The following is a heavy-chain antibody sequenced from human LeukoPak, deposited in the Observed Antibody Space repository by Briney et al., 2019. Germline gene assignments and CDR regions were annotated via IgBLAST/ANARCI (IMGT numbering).Heavy chain of an antibody. Sequence: SETLSLTCAVYGGSFSGYYWSWIRQPPGKGLEWIGEINHSGSTNYNPSLKSRVTISVGTSKNQFSLKLSSVTAADAAVYYCARGRSPNWFDLWGPGTLVTVSS. CDR1: GGSFSGYY. V-gene: IGHV4-34*01. CDR3: ARGRSPNWFDL. J-gene: IGHJ5*02. CDR2: INHSGST.